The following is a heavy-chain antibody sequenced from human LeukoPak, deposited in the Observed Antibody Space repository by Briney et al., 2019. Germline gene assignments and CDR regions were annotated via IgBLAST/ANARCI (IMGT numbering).Heavy chain of an antibody. V-gene: IGHV4-38-2*01. J-gene: IGHJ4*02. CDR1: GFSISHGYF. Sequence: SETLTLTCVVSGFSISHGYFWGWVRQPPGKGLEWIASIYHDERTYYNASLNSRATISVDTSKNHFSLKLGAVTAPDTPVYYCARAPVVSPFDSWGQGILVIVSS. CDR3: ARAPVVSPFDS. CDR2: IYHDERT. D-gene: IGHD3-22*01.